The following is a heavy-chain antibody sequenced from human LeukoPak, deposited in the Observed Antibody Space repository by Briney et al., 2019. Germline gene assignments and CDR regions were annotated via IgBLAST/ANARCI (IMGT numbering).Heavy chain of an antibody. CDR1: GYTFTGYY. V-gene: IGHV1-2*02. D-gene: IGHD6-6*01. J-gene: IGHJ4*02. Sequence: GASVKVSCKASGYTFTGYYMHWVRQAPGQGLEWMGWINPNSGGTNYAQKFQGRVTMTRDTSISTAYMELSRLRSDDTAVYYYARSPPHSSSGDDYWGQGTLVTVSS. CDR3: ARSPPHSSSGDDY. CDR2: INPNSGGT.